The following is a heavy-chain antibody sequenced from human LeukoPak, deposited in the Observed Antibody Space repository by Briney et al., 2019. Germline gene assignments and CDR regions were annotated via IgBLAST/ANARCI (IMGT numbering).Heavy chain of an antibody. D-gene: IGHD3-3*01. V-gene: IGHV1-24*01. Sequence: ASVKVSCKLSGNTLRELPIQWVRQAGGKGLEWMAGFDPENAEIVYAQNFQGRVTMTEDTSTNTACMELTSLTSDDTALYYCATRGSDFWSGFDYWGQGTQVTVSS. CDR2: FDPENAEI. CDR1: GNTLRELP. J-gene: IGHJ4*02. CDR3: ATRGSDFWSGFDY.